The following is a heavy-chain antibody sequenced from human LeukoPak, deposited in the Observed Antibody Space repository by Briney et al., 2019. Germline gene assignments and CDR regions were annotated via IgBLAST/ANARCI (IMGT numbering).Heavy chain of an antibody. J-gene: IGHJ4*02. CDR1: GVTFSSNA. CDR3: AKYLAGGWYYIDC. Sequence: HSGGSLRLSCAASGVTFSSNAMSWVRQAPGKGVERVSGITGSGDNTYYTESVKGRFTISRDNSKNTLYLEMNSPRAEDTAIYYCAKYLAGGWYYIDCWGQGILVTVSS. D-gene: IGHD6-19*01. V-gene: IGHV3-23*01. CDR2: ITGSGDNT.